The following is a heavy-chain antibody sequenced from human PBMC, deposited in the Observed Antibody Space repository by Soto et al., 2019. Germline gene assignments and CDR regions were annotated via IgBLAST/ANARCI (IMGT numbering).Heavy chain of an antibody. CDR3: AKGGSSSWYGMDV. J-gene: IGHJ6*02. CDR1: GFTFSSNG. Sequence: QVQLVESGGGVVQPGRSLRLSCAASGFTFSSNGMHWVRQAPGKGLEWVAVISYDGSNKYYADSVKGRFTISRDNSKNTLYLQMNSLRAEDTAVYYCAKGGSSSWYGMDVWGQGTTVTVSS. CDR2: ISYDGSNK. D-gene: IGHD6-13*01. V-gene: IGHV3-30*18.